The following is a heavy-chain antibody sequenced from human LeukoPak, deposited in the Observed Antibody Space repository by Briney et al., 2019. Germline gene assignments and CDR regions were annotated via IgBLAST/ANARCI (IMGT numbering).Heavy chain of an antibody. D-gene: IGHD1-26*01. CDR3: AKVVVGATPYYFDY. CDR2: ISSSSSYI. Sequence: GGSLRLSCAASGFTFSSYSMNWVRQAPGKGLEWVSSISSSSSYIYYADSVKGRFTISRDNAKNSLYLQMNSLRAEDTAVYYCAKVVVGATPYYFDYCGQGTLVTVSS. CDR1: GFTFSSYS. J-gene: IGHJ4*02. V-gene: IGHV3-21*01.